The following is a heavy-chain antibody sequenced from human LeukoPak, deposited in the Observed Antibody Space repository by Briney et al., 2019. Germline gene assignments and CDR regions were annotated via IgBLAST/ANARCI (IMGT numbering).Heavy chain of an antibody. CDR1: GGSISSYY. CDR2: IYYSGST. Sequence: SETLSLTCTVSGGSISSYYWSWIRHPPGKGLEWIGYIYYSGSTNYNPSLKSRVTISVDTSKNQFSLRLSSVTAADTAVYYCAGSITIFGVVIGPTFDYWGQGTLVTVSS. CDR3: AGSITIFGVVIGPTFDY. J-gene: IGHJ4*02. V-gene: IGHV4-59*01. D-gene: IGHD3-3*01.